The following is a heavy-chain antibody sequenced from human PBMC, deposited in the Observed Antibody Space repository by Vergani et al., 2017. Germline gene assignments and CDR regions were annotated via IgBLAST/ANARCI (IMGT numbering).Heavy chain of an antibody. CDR3: AKGQQLVFFSVDV. CDR2: VSWNSETI. V-gene: IGHV3-9*01. J-gene: IGHJ6*04. CDR1: GFRFDEYA. D-gene: IGHD6-13*01. Sequence: EEKLVKSGGGLVQPGRSLRLSCEASGFRFDEYAMHWVRRVPGKGLEWVSGVSWNSETIRYADSVKGRFTISRDNAKSSLYLQMDSLRPEDTAHYYCAKGQQLVFFSVDVWGIGTSVTVTA.